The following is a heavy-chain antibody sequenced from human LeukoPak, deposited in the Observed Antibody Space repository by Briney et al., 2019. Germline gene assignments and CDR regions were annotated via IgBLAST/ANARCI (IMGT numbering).Heavy chain of an antibody. CDR3: ARGYGSGSYNYYYYYMDV. CDR1: GGSFSGYY. CDR2: INHSGST. J-gene: IGHJ6*03. Sequence: SETLSLTCAVYGGSFSGYYWSWIRQPPGKGLEWIGEINHSGSTNYNPSLKSRVTISVDTSKNQFSLKLSSVTAADTAVYYCARGYGSGSYNYYYYYMDVWGKGTTVTISS. V-gene: IGHV4-34*01. D-gene: IGHD3-10*01.